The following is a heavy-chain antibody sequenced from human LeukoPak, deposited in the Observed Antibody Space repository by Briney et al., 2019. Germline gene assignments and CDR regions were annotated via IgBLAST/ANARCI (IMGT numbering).Heavy chain of an antibody. CDR2: IRYDGSNK. Sequence: GSLRLSFAGSGFPFSSFGMHWVRQAPGKGLEWGAFIRYDGSNKYYADSVKGRFTISRDNSKNTLYLQMNSLRAEDTAVYYCAKDGSRVPYYFDYWGQGTLVTVSS. CDR1: GFPFSSFG. CDR3: AKDGSRVPYYFDY. V-gene: IGHV3-30*02. D-gene: IGHD2-2*01. J-gene: IGHJ4*02.